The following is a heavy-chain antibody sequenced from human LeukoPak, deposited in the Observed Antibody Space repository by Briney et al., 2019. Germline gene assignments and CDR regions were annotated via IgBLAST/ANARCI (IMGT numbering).Heavy chain of an antibody. CDR3: AAIHRPSGSYYFDY. V-gene: IGHV1-24*01. D-gene: IGHD1-26*01. CDR1: GYTLTELS. J-gene: IGHJ4*02. Sequence: ASVTVSCKVSGYTLTELSMHWVRQAPGKGLEWMGGFDPEDGETIYAQKFQGRVTMTEDTSTDTAYMELSSLRSEDTAVYYCAAIHRPSGSYYFDYWGQGTLVTVSS. CDR2: FDPEDGET.